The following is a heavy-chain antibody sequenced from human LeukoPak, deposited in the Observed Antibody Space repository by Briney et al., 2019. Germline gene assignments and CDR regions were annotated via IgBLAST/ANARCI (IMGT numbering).Heavy chain of an antibody. CDR1: GLTFSTSG. D-gene: IGHD3-10*01. V-gene: IGHV3-7*01. CDR3: ARGAYYYNSGDAFDV. Sequence: PGGSLRLSCTASGLTFSTSGFNWVRQAPGKGLEWVANTKQDGSEKYYVDSVKGRFTISRDNARNSLYLQMNSLRVEDTAVYYCARGAYYYNSGDAFDVWGQGTMVTVSS. J-gene: IGHJ3*01. CDR2: TKQDGSEK.